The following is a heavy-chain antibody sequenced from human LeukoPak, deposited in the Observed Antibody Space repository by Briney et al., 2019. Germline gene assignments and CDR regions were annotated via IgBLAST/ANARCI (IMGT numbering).Heavy chain of an antibody. V-gene: IGHV3-74*01. CDR1: GFTFRTYW. CDR3: ARGGVAARPFGY. Sequence: PGGSLRLSCAASGFTFRTYWLHWVRQAPGKGLVWVSRINSDGSSTSYADSVKGRFTISRDNAKNSLYLQMNSLSAEDAAVYYCARGGVAARPFGYWGQGTLVTVSS. CDR2: INSDGSST. J-gene: IGHJ4*02. D-gene: IGHD6-6*01.